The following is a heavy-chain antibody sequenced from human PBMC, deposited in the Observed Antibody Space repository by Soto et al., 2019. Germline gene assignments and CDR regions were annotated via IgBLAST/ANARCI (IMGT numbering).Heavy chain of an antibody. D-gene: IGHD1-7*01. V-gene: IGHV3-23*01. J-gene: IGHJ4*02. CDR3: ARVTGTYQFDY. CDR1: GFTFSSYA. Sequence: GSLRLSCAASGFTFSSYAMSWVRQAPGKGLEWVSAISGSGGSTYYADSVKGRFTTSRDNSKNTLYLQVKSLRAEDTAVYYCARVTGTYQFDYWGQGTLVTVSS. CDR2: ISGSGGST.